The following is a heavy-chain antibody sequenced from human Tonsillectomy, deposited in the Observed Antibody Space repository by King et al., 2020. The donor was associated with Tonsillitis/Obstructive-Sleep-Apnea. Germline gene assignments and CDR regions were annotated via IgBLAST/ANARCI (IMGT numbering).Heavy chain of an antibody. D-gene: IGHD3-22*01. CDR2: ISYDGSNK. CDR3: AKEQYYYDSSGSTDYMDV. Sequence: VQLVESGGGVVQPGRSLRLSCEASVFTFSSYGMHWVRQAPGKGLVWVAAISYDGSNKYYAYSVKGRLTISREKSKNTLYLQMNSLRAEDTAVYYCAKEQYYYDSSGSTDYMDVWGKGTTVTVSS. CDR1: VFTFSSYG. J-gene: IGHJ6*03. V-gene: IGHV3-30*18.